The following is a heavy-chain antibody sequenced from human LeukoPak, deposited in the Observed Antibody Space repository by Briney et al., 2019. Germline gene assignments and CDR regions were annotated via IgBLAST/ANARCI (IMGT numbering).Heavy chain of an antibody. Sequence: ASVKVSCKASGYTFTSYDINWVRQATGQGLEWMGWMNPNSGNTGYAQKFQGRVTMTRNTSISTAYMELSSLRSEDAAVYYCARAPYLRKRFYYFDYWGQGTLVTVSS. CDR2: MNPNSGNT. D-gene: IGHD3-3*01. J-gene: IGHJ4*02. V-gene: IGHV1-8*01. CDR1: GYTFTSYD. CDR3: ARAPYLRKRFYYFDY.